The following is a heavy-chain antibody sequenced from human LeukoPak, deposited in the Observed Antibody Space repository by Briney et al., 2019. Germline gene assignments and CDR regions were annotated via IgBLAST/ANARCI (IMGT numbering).Heavy chain of an antibody. CDR2: IYYSGST. D-gene: IGHD3-10*01. V-gene: IGHV4-39*07. CDR1: GGSISSSSYY. CDR3: ARDGLISYYGSGSSKGMDV. J-gene: IGHJ6*02. Sequence: SETLSLTCTVSGGSISSSSYYWGWIRQPPGKGLEWIGSIYYSGSTYYNPSLKSRVTISVDTSKNQFSLKLSSVTAADTAVYYCARDGLISYYGSGSSKGMDVWGQGTTVTVSS.